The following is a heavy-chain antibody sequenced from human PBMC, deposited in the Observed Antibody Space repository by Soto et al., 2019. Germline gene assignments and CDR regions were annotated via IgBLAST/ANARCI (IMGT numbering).Heavy chain of an antibody. CDR1: GGSFSGYY. D-gene: IGHD4-17*01. V-gene: IGHV4-34*01. J-gene: IGHJ3*01. Sequence: TSETLSLTCAVYGGSFSGYYWSWIRQPPGKGLEWIGEINHSGSTNYNPSLKSRVTISVDTSKNQFSLKLSSVTAADTAVYYCARGSSPGGYGDYVTAFDVWGQGTMVTVSS. CDR3: ARGSSPGGYGDYVTAFDV. CDR2: INHSGST.